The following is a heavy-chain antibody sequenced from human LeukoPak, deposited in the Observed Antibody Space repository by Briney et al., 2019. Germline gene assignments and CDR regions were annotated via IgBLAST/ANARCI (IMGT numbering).Heavy chain of an antibody. J-gene: IGHJ3*02. V-gene: IGHV4-34*01. Sequence: MTSETLSLTCAVYGGSFSGYYWSWIRQPPGKGLEWIGEINHSGSTNYNPSLKSRVTISVDTSKNQFSLKLSSVTAADTAVYYCARRGRCSSTSCYHRGGHAFDIWGQGTMVTVSS. CDR1: GGSFSGYY. CDR3: ARRGRCSSTSCYHRGGHAFDI. CDR2: INHSGST. D-gene: IGHD2-2*01.